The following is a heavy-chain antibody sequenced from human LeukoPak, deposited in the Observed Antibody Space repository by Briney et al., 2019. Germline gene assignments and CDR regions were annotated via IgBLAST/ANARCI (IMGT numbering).Heavy chain of an antibody. V-gene: IGHV3-23*01. CDR3: AKDRAFLPDY. CDR2: ISGSGGAT. Sequence: GGSLRLSCAASGFTFSSYAMSWVRQAPGKGLEWVSAISGSGGATYYADSVTGRFIISRDNSKNTLYLQMNSPRVEDTALYYCAKDRAFLPDYWGQGTLVTVSS. D-gene: IGHD3-3*02. CDR1: GFTFSSYA. J-gene: IGHJ4*02.